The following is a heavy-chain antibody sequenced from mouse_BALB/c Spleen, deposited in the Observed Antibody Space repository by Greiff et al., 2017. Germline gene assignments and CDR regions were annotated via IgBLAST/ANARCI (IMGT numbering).Heavy chain of an antibody. V-gene: IGHV5-6-4*01. CDR2: ISSGGSYT. D-gene: IGHD2-4*01. CDR1: GFTFSSYT. CDR3: TRDTMITGGFDY. Sequence: EVHLVESGGGLVKPGGSLKLSCAASGFTFSSYTMSWVRQTPEKRLEWVATISSGGSYTYYPDSVKGRFTISRDNAKNTLYLQMSSLKSEDTAMYYCTRDTMITGGFDYWGQGTTLTVSS. J-gene: IGHJ2*01.